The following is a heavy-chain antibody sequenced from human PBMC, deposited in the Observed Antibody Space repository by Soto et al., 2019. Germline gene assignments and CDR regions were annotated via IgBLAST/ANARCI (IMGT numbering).Heavy chain of an antibody. J-gene: IGHJ6*02. V-gene: IGHV1-2*02. CDR3: ARQGSGSEYPQYFYYGMDV. CDR2: INPNSGVA. Sequence: QVQLVQSGAEVEKPGASVRVSCKTSGYTFTAYYIHWVRQAPGQGLEWMGWINPNSGVANYARNFQGRVTMTRETSISKVYMELNKMRSEDTTIYYCARQGSGSEYPQYFYYGMDVWGQGTTVAASS. CDR1: GYTFTAYY. D-gene: IGHD6-19*01.